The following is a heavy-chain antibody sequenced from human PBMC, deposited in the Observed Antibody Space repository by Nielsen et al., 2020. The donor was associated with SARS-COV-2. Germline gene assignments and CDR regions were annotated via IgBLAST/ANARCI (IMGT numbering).Heavy chain of an antibody. D-gene: IGHD6-13*01. V-gene: IGHV3-9*01. CDR3: AKLVDYYYGMDV. J-gene: IGHJ6*02. CDR2: ISWNSGSI. Sequence: GGSLRLSCAASGFTFSSYAIHWVRQAPGKGLEWVSGISWNSGSIGYADSVKGRFTISRDNAKNSLYLQMNSLRAEDTALYYCAKLVDYYYGMDVWGQGTTVTVSS. CDR1: GFTFSSYA.